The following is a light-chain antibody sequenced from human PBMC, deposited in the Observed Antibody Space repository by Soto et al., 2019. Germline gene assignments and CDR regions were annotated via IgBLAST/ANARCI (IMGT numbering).Light chain of an antibody. V-gene: IGKV1-27*01. J-gene: IGKJ1*01. CDR1: QGISNY. Sequence: DIQMTQSPSSLSASVGDRVTITCRASQGISNYLAWYQQKPGKVPKLLIYAASTLQAGVPSRFSGSGSGTDFALTISSLRPEDVATYYCQKYTSAPWTFGQGTKVEIK. CDR2: AAS. CDR3: QKYTSAPWT.